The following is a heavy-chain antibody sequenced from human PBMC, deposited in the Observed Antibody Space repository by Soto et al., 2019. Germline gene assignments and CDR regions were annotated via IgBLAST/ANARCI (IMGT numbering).Heavy chain of an antibody. V-gene: IGHV1-3*01. CDR3: ARGPGGPDGPGDY. J-gene: IGHJ4*02. CDR1: GYTFTSYA. CDR2: INAGNGNT. Sequence: QVQLVQSGAEVKKPGASVKVSCKASGYTFTSYAMHWVRQAPGQRLEWMGWINAGNGNTKYSQKFQGRVTITRDTAASSAYMELSSLRSEDTAVYYCARGPGGPDGPGDYWGQGTLVTVSS. D-gene: IGHD2-15*01.